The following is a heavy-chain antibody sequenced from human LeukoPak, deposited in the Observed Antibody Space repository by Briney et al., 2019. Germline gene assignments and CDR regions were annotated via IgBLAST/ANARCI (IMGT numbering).Heavy chain of an antibody. J-gene: IGHJ3*02. CDR1: VFTFSSYM. CDR3: ARDGTSPQYARYAFDI. CDR2: FNSGSTYT. V-gene: IGHV3-21*01. D-gene: IGHD1-1*01. Sequence: GGSLRLSCAASVFTFSSYMMNWVRQAPGKGLGWVSSFNSGSTYTYYTESVKGRFTVSRDNAKNSLFLQMNSLRAEDTAVYYCARDGTSPQYARYAFDIWGQGTMVTVSS.